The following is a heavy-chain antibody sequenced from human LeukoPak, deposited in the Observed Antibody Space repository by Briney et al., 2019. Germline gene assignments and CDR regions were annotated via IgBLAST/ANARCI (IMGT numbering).Heavy chain of an antibody. Sequence: GGSLRLSCTASGFTFSINDMHWVRQATGNGLEWVSGVGTVGDKYYADSVKGRFIISREDAKNSVYLQMNSLRAGDTAVYYCARGGKTAMADCWGQGTLVTVSS. J-gene: IGHJ4*02. V-gene: IGHV3-13*01. CDR1: GFTFSIND. CDR2: VGTVGDK. D-gene: IGHD5-18*01. CDR3: ARGGKTAMADC.